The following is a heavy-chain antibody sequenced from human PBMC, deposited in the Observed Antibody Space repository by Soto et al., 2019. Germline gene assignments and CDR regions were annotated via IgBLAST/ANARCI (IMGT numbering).Heavy chain of an antibody. CDR1: GFTLSDHY. CDR3: ARESFSASPNFFDY. CDR2: SRDKAQGYST. D-gene: IGHD3-3*02. V-gene: IGHV3-72*01. Sequence: GGSLRLSCTGSGFTLSDHYIDWVRQAPGKGLEWVGRSRDKAQGYSTTYAASVKGRFTTSRDESKNSVYLQMDSLRADDTAVYYCARESFSASPNFFDYWGQGTLVTVSS. J-gene: IGHJ4*02.